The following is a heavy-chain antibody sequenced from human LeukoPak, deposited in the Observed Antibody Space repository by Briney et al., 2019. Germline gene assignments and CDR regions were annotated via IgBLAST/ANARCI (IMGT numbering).Heavy chain of an antibody. CDR1: GFTFSNYS. Sequence: GGSLRLSCVVSGFTFSNYSMNWVRQAPGKGLEWVSYISSRSSSIYYLDSVKGRFTISRDNAKNSLYLQMNSLRDEDTAVYYCARGTIFGNWFDPWGQGTLVTVSS. CDR2: ISSRSSSI. J-gene: IGHJ5*02. V-gene: IGHV3-48*02. CDR3: ARGTIFGNWFDP. D-gene: IGHD3-3*01.